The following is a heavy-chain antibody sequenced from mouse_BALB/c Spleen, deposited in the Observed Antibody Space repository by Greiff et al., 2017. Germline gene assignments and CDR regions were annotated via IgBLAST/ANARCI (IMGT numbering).Heavy chain of an antibody. CDR2: IDPSDSYT. CDR3: ARRDWTWFAY. V-gene: IGHV1-69*02. Sequence: QVQLQQPGAELVKPGASVKLSCKASGYTFTSYWMHWVKQRPGQGLEWIGEIDPSDSYTNYNQKFKGKATLTVDKSSSTAYMQLSSLTSEDSAVFCCARRDWTWFAYWGQGTLVTVSA. CDR1: GYTFTSYW. D-gene: IGHD3-3*01. J-gene: IGHJ3*01.